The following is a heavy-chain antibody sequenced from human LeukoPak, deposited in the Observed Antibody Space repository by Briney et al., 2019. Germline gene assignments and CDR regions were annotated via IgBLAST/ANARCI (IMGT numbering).Heavy chain of an antibody. CDR2: ISYDGSNK. CDR3: AKSGDSTGFWDFDY. CDR1: GFTFSSYG. J-gene: IGHJ4*02. D-gene: IGHD3-22*01. V-gene: IGHV3-30*18. Sequence: GGSLRLSCAASGFTFSSYGIHWVRQAPGKGLEWVAVISYDGSNKYYADSVKGRFTISRDNSKNTLYLQMNSLGAEDTAVYYCAKSGDSTGFWDFDYWGQGTLVTVSS.